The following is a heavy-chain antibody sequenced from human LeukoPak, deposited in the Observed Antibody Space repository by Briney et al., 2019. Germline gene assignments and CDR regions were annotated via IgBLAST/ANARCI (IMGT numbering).Heavy chain of an antibody. CDR2: INTNTGNP. D-gene: IGHD2-21*02. J-gene: IGHJ3*02. V-gene: IGHV7-4-1*02. Sequence: ASVKVSCKPSGYTFTSYAMKWVRQAPGQGLEWMGWINTNTGNPTYAQGFTGRFVFSFDTSVSTAYLQISSLKAEDTAVYYCARAYCGGDCYVDAFDIWGQGTMVTVSS. CDR3: ARAYCGGDCYVDAFDI. CDR1: GYTFTSYA.